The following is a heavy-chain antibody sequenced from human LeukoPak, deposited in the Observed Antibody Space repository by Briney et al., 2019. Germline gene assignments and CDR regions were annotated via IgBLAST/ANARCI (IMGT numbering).Heavy chain of an antibody. V-gene: IGHV3-15*01. J-gene: IGHJ4*02. CDR3: ATVMITFGGVITNY. D-gene: IGHD3-16*02. CDR1: GFTFSNAW. Sequence: GGSLRLSCAASGFTFSNAWMNWVRQAPGKGLEWVGRIKSKTDGGTADYAAPVKGRFTISRDDSKTTLYLQMNDLKTEDTAVYYCATVMITFGGVITNYWGQGTLVTVSS. CDR2: IKSKTDGGTA.